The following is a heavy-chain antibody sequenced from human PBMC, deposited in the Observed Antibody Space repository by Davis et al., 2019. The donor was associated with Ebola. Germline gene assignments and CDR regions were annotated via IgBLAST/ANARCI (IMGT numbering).Heavy chain of an antibody. Sequence: GESLKISCKGSGYSFTSYWISWVRQMPGKGLEWMGRIDPSDSYTNYSPSFQGQVTLSGDKSISTAYLQWSSLKASDTAMYYCARTLGSGYRDRFDIWGQGTMITVSS. D-gene: IGHD3-22*01. CDR2: IDPSDSYT. J-gene: IGHJ3*02. CDR3: ARTLGSGYRDRFDI. V-gene: IGHV5-10-1*04. CDR1: GYSFTSYW.